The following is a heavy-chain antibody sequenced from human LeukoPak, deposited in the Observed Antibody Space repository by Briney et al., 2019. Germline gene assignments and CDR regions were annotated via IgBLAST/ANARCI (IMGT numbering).Heavy chain of an antibody. CDR1: GYTFTGYY. J-gene: IGHJ5*02. D-gene: IGHD2-2*01. Sequence: ASVKVSCKASGYTFTGYYMHWVRQAPGQGLEWMGWINPNSGGTNYAQKFQGRVTMTRDTSISTAYMELSRLRSDDTAVYYCARDVYCSSTSCYVSGSWFDLWGQGTLVTVSS. CDR3: ARDVYCSSTSCYVSGSWFDL. CDR2: INPNSGGT. V-gene: IGHV1-2*02.